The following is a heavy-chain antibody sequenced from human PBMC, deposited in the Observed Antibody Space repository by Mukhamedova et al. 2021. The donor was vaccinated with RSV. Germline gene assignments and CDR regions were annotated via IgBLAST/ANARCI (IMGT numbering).Heavy chain of an antibody. D-gene: IGHD1-26*01. J-gene: IGHJ4*01. V-gene: IGHV3-30*01. CDR2: ISSDGSNK. CDR3: ARGQVGATIPLFDY. Sequence: GLTFSNYAMHWVRQAPGKGLEWVAVISSDGSNKYNPDSVKGRFTISRDNSKNTLYLQMNSLRAEDTAVYYCARGQVGATIPLFDY. CDR1: GLTFSNYA.